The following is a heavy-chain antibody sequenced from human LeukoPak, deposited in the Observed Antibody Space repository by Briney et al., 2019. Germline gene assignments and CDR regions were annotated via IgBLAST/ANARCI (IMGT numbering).Heavy chain of an antibody. CDR3: ARAITMIDLDAFDI. D-gene: IGHD3-22*01. CDR1: GFTFSDYY. V-gene: IGHV3-11*01. CDR2: ISSSGSTI. J-gene: IGHJ3*02. Sequence: GSLRLSCAASGFTFSDYYMSWIPQAPGKGLEWVSYISSSGSTIYYADSVKGRFTISRDNAKNSLYLQMNSLRAEDTAVYYCARAITMIDLDAFDIWGQGTMVTVSS.